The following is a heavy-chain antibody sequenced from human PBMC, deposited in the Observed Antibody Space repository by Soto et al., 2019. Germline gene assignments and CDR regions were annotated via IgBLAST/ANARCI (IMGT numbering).Heavy chain of an antibody. J-gene: IGHJ4*02. V-gene: IGHV4-4*02. CDR2: IYHSGST. CDR1: GGSISSSNW. CDR3: ARFRQGVWGSYRHCWYFDY. Sequence: QVQLQESGPGLVKPSGTLSLTCAVSGGSISSSNWWSWVRQPPGKGLEWIGEIYHSGSTNYNPSLKSRVTIPVDKSKNQFSLKLRSVTAADTAVYYCARFRQGVWGSYRHCWYFDYWGKGTLVTVSS. D-gene: IGHD3-16*02.